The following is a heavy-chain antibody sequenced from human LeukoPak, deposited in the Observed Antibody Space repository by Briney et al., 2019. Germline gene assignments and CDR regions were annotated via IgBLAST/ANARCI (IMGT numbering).Heavy chain of an antibody. CDR2: MNPNSGNT. CDR1: GYTFTSYD. Sequence: GASVKVSCKASGYTFTSYDINWVRQATGQGLEWMGWMNPNSGNTGYAQKFQGRVTMTRNTSISTAYMELSSLRSEDTAVYYCARVGPMVREVIIMYYFDYWGQGTLVTVSS. J-gene: IGHJ4*02. D-gene: IGHD3-10*01. V-gene: IGHV1-8*01. CDR3: ARVGPMVREVIIMYYFDY.